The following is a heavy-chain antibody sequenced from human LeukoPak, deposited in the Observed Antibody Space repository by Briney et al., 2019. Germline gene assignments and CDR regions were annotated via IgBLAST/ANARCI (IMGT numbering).Heavy chain of an antibody. V-gene: IGHV3-74*01. CDR1: GFTFSDYW. J-gene: IGHJ4*02. Sequence: GGSLRLSCAASGFTFSDYWMHWVRQAPGKGLVWVARINGDGSNTNYAESVKGRFTISRDNANNTLYLQMNSLRGEDKAVYYCARPHFYHDTTGSSDAYFAYWGQGTLVTVSS. CDR2: INGDGSNT. CDR3: ARPHFYHDTTGSSDAYFAY. D-gene: IGHD3-22*01.